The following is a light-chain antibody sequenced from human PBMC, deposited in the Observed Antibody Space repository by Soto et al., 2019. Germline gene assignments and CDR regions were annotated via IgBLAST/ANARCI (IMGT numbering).Light chain of an antibody. CDR3: QQRSNWPPGVF. CDR2: DAS. J-gene: IGKJ3*01. Sequence: EIVLTQSPATLSLSPGERATLSCRASQSVSSYLAWYQQKPGQAPRLLIYDASNRATGIPARFSGSGSGTDFTLTISSLEPEDFAVYYCQQRSNWPPGVFFGPGTKVDIK. CDR1: QSVSSY. V-gene: IGKV3-11*01.